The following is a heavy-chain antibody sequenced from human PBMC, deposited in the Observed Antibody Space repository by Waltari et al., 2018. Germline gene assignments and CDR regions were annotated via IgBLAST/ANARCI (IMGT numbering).Heavy chain of an antibody. CDR2: SYPGNSDA. J-gene: IGHJ4*02. Sequence: EVQLVQSGAEVKKPGESLKISCKGSGYSFSTYWIAWVRQMPGKGREWMGISYPGNSDARYSSSFQGQVTISADKSISTAYLQWSSLKASDTAMYYCAGQVPGRGPNYFDYWGQGTLLTVSS. CDR3: AGQVPGRGPNYFDY. D-gene: IGHD3-10*01. V-gene: IGHV5-51*01. CDR1: GYSFSTYW.